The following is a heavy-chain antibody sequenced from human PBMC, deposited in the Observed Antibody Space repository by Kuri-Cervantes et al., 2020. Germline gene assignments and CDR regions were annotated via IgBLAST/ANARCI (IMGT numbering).Heavy chain of an antibody. CDR3: ARDIKYYCDSSAHGADAFDI. CDR1: GGSFSGYY. D-gene: IGHD3-22*01. V-gene: IGHV4-34*01. CDR2: INHSGST. J-gene: IGHJ3*02. Sequence: GSLRLSCAVYGGSFSGYYWSWIRQPPGKGLEWIGEINHSGSTNYNPSLKSRVTISVDTSKNQFSLKLSSVTAADTAVYYCARDIKYYCDSSAHGADAFDIWGQGTMVTVSS.